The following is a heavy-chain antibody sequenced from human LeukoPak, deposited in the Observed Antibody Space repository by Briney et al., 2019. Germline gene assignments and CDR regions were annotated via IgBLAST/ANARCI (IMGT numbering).Heavy chain of an antibody. CDR1: GYTFGSYW. CDR2: IYPGDSDT. J-gene: IGHJ4*02. Sequence: GESLKISCKRSGYTFGSYWIGWVRQMPGKGLEWMGSIYPGDSDTRYSPSFQGQVTISADKSITTAYLQWSSLKASDTAMYYCARQVSSRSGWYHTHWGQGTLVTVSS. D-gene: IGHD6-19*01. CDR3: ARQVSSRSGWYHTH. V-gene: IGHV5-51*01.